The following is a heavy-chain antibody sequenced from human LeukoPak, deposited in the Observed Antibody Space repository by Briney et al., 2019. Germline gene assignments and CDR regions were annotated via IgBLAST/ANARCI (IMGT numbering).Heavy chain of an antibody. D-gene: IGHD6-13*01. Sequence: NTSETLSLTCAVYGGSFSGYQWSWIRQPPGKGLEWIGEISHSGSTNYNPSLKSRVTISVDTSKNQFSLKLSSVTAADTAVYYCARAVSDFGYSSRGDYFDSWGQGTLVTVSS. CDR3: ARAVSDFGYSSRGDYFDS. J-gene: IGHJ4*02. V-gene: IGHV4-34*01. CDR2: ISHSGST. CDR1: GGSFSGYQ.